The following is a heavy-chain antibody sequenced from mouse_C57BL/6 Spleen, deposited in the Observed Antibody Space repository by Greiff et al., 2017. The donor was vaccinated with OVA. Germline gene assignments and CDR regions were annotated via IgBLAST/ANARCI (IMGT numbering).Heavy chain of an antibody. V-gene: IGHV1-39*01. Sequence: EVQLQQSGPELVKPGASVKISCKASGYSFTDYNMNWVKQSTGQSLEWIGVINPNYGTTSYNQKFKGKATLTVDQSSSTAYMQLNSLTSEDSAVYDCARNDGYYDAMDDWGQGTSVTVSS. CDR1: GYSFTDYN. D-gene: IGHD2-3*01. J-gene: IGHJ4*01. CDR3: ARNDGYYDAMDD. CDR2: INPNYGTT.